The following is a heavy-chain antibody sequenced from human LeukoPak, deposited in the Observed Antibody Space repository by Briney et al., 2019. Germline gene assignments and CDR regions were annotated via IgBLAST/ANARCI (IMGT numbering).Heavy chain of an antibody. CDR3: AREDYYGSGSYGY. Sequence: QPGGSLRLSCAASGFTFSSYPMNWVRQAPGKGLEWVSYISSSSSTIYYADSVKGRFTISRDNAKNSLYLQMNSLRAEDTAVYYCAREDYYGSGSYGYWGQGTLVTVSS. CDR2: ISSSSSTI. V-gene: IGHV3-48*01. J-gene: IGHJ4*02. D-gene: IGHD3-10*01. CDR1: GFTFSSYP.